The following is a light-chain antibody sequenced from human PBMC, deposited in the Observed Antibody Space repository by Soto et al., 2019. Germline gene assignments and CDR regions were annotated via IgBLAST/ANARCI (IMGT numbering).Light chain of an antibody. CDR3: QRYGSSPPHT. J-gene: IGKJ2*01. Sequence: EIVLTQSPGTLSLSPGEGATLSCRASQSIYNNYIAWYQQKPGQAPRLLISGASSRATGIPDRFSGSGSGTDFTLTISRLESEDFAVYYCQRYGSSPPHTFGQGTKVEIK. V-gene: IGKV3-20*01. CDR2: GAS. CDR1: QSIYNNY.